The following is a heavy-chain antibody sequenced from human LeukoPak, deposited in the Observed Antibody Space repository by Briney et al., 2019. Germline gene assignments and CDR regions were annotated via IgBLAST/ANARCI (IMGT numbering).Heavy chain of an antibody. V-gene: IGHV4-39*01. Sequence: SETLSLTCTVSGGSISSSSYYWGWIRQPPGKGLEWIGSIYYSGSTYYNPSLKSRVTISVDTSKNQFSLKLSSVTAAATAVYYCARKYDFWSGYYDSWGQGTLVTVSS. D-gene: IGHD3-3*01. J-gene: IGHJ4*02. CDR2: IYYSGST. CDR1: GGSISSSSYY. CDR3: ARKYDFWSGYYDS.